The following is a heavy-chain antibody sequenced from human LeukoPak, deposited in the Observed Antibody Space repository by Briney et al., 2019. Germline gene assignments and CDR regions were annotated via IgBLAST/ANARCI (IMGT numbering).Heavy chain of an antibody. CDR2: IYYSGST. CDR3: ARHAPEYYYYGMDV. Sequence: SETLSLTCTVSGGSISSYYWSWIRQPPGKGLEWIGYIYYSGSTNYNPSLKSRVTISVDPSKNQFSLKLTSVTAADTAVYYCARHAPEYYYYGMDVWGQGTTVTVSS. V-gene: IGHV4-59*08. CDR1: GGSISSYY. J-gene: IGHJ6*02.